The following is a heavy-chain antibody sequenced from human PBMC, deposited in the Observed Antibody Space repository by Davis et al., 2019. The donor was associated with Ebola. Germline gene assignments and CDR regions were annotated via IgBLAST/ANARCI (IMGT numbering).Heavy chain of an antibody. V-gene: IGHV1-2*04. CDR2: INPNSGGT. D-gene: IGHD6-13*01. CDR1: GYTFTGYH. Sequence: AASVKVSCKASGYTFTGYHMHWARQAPGQGLEWMGWINPNSGGTKYAQKFQGWVTMTRDTSISTAYMELSRLRSDDTAVYYCARAVPGTQNLDYWGQGTLVTVSS. J-gene: IGHJ4*02. CDR3: ARAVPGTQNLDY.